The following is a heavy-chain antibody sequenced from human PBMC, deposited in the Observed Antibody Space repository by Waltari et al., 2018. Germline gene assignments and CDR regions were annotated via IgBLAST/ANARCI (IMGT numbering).Heavy chain of an antibody. CDR3: ARTPLTAMFDY. CDR1: GGTFSSYT. CDR2: IIPILGIA. D-gene: IGHD5-18*01. Sequence: QVQLVQSGAEVKKPGSSVKVSCKASGGTFSSYTISWVRQAPGQGLEWMGRIIPILGIANSAQKFQGRVTITADKSTSTAYMELSSLRSEDTAVYYCARTPLTAMFDYWGQGTLVTVSS. V-gene: IGHV1-69*02. J-gene: IGHJ4*02.